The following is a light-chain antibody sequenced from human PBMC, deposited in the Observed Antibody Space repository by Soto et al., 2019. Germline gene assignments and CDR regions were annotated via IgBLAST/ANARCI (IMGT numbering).Light chain of an antibody. V-gene: IGLV2-14*01. CDR3: SSYTSTRAVV. J-gene: IGLJ2*01. CDR2: DVS. Sequence: QSALTQPASVSGSPGQSITISCTGTSSDVGGYNYVSWYQQHPGKAPKLMIYDVSNRPSGVSNRFSGSKSDNTASLAISGLQAEDEADYYGSSYTSTRAVVFGGGTKLTVL. CDR1: SSDVGGYNY.